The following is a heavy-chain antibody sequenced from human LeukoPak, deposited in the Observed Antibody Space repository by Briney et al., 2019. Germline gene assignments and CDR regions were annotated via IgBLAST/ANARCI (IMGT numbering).Heavy chain of an antibody. CDR1: GFSFRTYN. CDR2: ISFDGSNK. CDR3: ARGGGL. Sequence: GGSLRLSCTASGFSFRTYNLHWVRQAPGKGLEWVAVISFDGSNKYYADSMKGRFTISRDNSKNTLYLQMNSLRAEDTAVYYCARGGGLWGQGTMVTVSS. J-gene: IGHJ3*01. V-gene: IGHV3-30*19.